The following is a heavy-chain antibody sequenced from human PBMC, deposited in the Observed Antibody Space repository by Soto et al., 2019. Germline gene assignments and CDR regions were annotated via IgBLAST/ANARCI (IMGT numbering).Heavy chain of an antibody. CDR3: AREGYELSY. CDR1: GGSISSGDYY. J-gene: IGHJ4*02. D-gene: IGHD1-1*01. V-gene: IGHV4-30-4*01. CDR2: IYYSGST. Sequence: QVQLQESGPGLVKPSQTLSLTCTVSGGSISSGDYYWSWIRQPPGKGLEWIGYIYYSGSTYYNPSLXXRXTXLADPAQNQFSLKLSSVTAADTAVYYCAREGYELSYWGQGTLVTVSS.